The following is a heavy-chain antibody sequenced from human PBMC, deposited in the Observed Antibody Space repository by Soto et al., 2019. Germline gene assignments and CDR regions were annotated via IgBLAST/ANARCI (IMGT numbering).Heavy chain of an antibody. V-gene: IGHV3-13*01. J-gene: IGHJ3*02. Sequence: EVQLVESGGGLVQPGGSLRLSCAASGFTFSSYDMHWVRQATGKGLEWVSAIGTAGDTYYPGSVKGRFTISRENAKNSLYLQMNSLRAGDTAVYYCARAGHNYDAFDIWGQGTMVTVSS. CDR3: ARAGHNYDAFDI. CDR1: GFTFSSYD. D-gene: IGHD1-20*01. CDR2: IGTAGDT.